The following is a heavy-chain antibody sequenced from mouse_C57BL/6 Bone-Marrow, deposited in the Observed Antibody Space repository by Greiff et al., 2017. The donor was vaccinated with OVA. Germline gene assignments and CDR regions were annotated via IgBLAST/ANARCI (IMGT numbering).Heavy chain of an antibody. Sequence: EVKVVESGGGLVKPGGSLKLSCAASGFTFSSYTMSWVRQTPEKRLEWVATISGGGGNTYYPDSVKGRFTISRDNAKNTLYLQMSSLRSEDTALYYCAIIYYHGREAYWGQGTLVTVSA. CDR2: ISGGGGNT. D-gene: IGHD1-1*01. J-gene: IGHJ3*01. CDR3: AIIYYHGREAY. V-gene: IGHV5-9*01. CDR1: GFTFSSYT.